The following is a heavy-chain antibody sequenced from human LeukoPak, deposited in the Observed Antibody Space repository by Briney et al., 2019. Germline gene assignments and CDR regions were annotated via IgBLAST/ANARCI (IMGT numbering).Heavy chain of an antibody. Sequence: ASVKVSCKASGYTFTGYYMHWVRQAPGQGLELMGRINPNSGGTNYTQKFQGRVTMTRETSISTAYMELSRLRSDDTAVYYCARDRRDCSGGSCYSLNDYWGQGTLVTVSS. CDR1: GYTFTGYY. J-gene: IGHJ4*02. D-gene: IGHD2-15*01. CDR3: ARDRRDCSGGSCYSLNDY. V-gene: IGHV1-2*06. CDR2: INPNSGGT.